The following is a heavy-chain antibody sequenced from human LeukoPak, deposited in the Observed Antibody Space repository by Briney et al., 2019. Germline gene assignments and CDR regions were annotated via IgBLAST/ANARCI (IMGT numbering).Heavy chain of an antibody. V-gene: IGHV3-7*01. D-gene: IGHD6-13*01. Sequence: PGGSLRLSCAASGFTFSSYAMSWVRQAPGKGLEWVANIKQDGSEKYYVDSVKGRFTISRDNSKNTLYLQMNSLRAEDTAVYYCAKEKLLYSSSWVVDYWGQGTLVTVSS. CDR3: AKEKLLYSSSWVVDY. CDR2: IKQDGSEK. J-gene: IGHJ4*02. CDR1: GFTFSSYA.